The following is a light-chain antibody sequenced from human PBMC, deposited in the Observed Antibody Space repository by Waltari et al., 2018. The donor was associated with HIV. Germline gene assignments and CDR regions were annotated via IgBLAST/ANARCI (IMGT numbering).Light chain of an antibody. J-gene: IGKJ2*01. CDR2: AAS. Sequence: GDRVTLTCRASEDINEFLAWYQQKPGVAPKLLIYAASTLEDEVPSRFSGSGSGTDFTLTISSLQPEDFATYFCQQLNTYPPDTFGPGTKLEI. V-gene: IGKV1-9*01. CDR1: EDINEF. CDR3: QQLNTYPPDT.